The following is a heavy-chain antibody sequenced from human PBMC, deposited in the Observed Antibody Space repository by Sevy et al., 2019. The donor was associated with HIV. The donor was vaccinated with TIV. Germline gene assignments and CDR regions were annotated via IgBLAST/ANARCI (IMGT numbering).Heavy chain of an antibody. V-gene: IGHV1-24*01. J-gene: IGHJ3*02. CDR3: ATVKAAAAGTASGAFDI. D-gene: IGHD6-13*01. Sequence: ASVKVSCKVSGYTLTELSMHWVRQAPGKGLEWMGGFDPEDGETIYAQKFQGRVTMTEDTSTDKAYMELSSLRSEDTAVYYCATVKAAAAGTASGAFDIWGQGTMVTVSS. CDR2: FDPEDGET. CDR1: GYTLTELS.